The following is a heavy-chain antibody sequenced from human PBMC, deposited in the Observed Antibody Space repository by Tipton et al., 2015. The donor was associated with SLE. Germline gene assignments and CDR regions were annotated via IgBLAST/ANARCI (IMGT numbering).Heavy chain of an antibody. D-gene: IGHD6-13*01. V-gene: IGHV4-34*01. J-gene: IGHJ5*02. Sequence: TLSLTCAVYGGSFSGYYWGWFRQPPGKGLEWVGEINHSGSTNYHPSLKSRVTISVDTSKNQFSLKLSSVTAADTAVYYCARRKGPYSSSWYHWGQGTLVTVSS. CDR2: INHSGST. CDR3: ARRKGPYSSSWYH. CDR1: GGSFSGYY.